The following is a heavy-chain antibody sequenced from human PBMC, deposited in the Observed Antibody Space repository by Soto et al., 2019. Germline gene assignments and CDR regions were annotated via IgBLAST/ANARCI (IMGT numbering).Heavy chain of an antibody. Sequence: EVQLVESGGGLVQPGGSLRLSCAASGFTFSSYWMHWVRQAPGKGLVWVSRINSDGSSTSYADSVKGRFTISRDNAKNTLYLQMNSLRAEDTAVYYCARDHWYSYGSYYYYYGMDVWGQGTTVTVSS. CDR2: INSDGSST. V-gene: IGHV3-74*01. CDR1: GFTFSSYW. D-gene: IGHD5-18*01. J-gene: IGHJ6*02. CDR3: ARDHWYSYGSYYYYYGMDV.